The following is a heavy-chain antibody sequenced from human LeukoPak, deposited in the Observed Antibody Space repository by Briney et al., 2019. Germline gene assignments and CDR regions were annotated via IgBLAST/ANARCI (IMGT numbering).Heavy chain of an antibody. CDR3: ARDRWGSGSYYAPFDY. J-gene: IGHJ4*02. V-gene: IGHV4-59*01. CDR2: IYYSGST. D-gene: IGHD3-10*01. Sequence: SETLSLTCTVSGGSMSSYYWSWIRQPPGKGLEWIGYIYYSGSTNYNPSLKSRVTISVDTSKNQFSLKLSSVTAADTAVYYCARDRWGSGSYYAPFDYWGQGTLVTVSS. CDR1: GGSMSSYY.